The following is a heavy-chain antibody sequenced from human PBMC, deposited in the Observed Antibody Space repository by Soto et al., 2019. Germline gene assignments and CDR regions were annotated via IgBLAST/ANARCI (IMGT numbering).Heavy chain of an antibody. J-gene: IGHJ4*02. V-gene: IGHV4-31*03. CDR3: ARENLDYYGSGSHFDY. CDR2: IYYSGST. D-gene: IGHD3-10*01. CDR1: GGSISSGGYY. Sequence: PSETLSLTCTVSGGSISSGGYYWSWIRQHPGKGLEWIGYIYYSGSTYYNPSLKSRVTISVDTSKNQFSLKLSSVTAADTAVYYCARENLDYYGSGSHFDYWGQGTLVTVSS.